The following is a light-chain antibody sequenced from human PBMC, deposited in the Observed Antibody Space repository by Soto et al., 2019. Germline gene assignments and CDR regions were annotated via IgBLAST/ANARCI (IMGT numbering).Light chain of an antibody. CDR3: QQRGNWPLT. Sequence: EIVLTQSPGTLSLSPGERATLSCRASQSVSSSYLAWYQQKPGQAPRLLIYGASSRATGIPDRFSGSGSGTDFTLTISRLEPEDFAVYYCQQRGNWPLTFGGGTKVEVK. J-gene: IGKJ4*01. CDR1: QSVSSSY. V-gene: IGKV3D-20*02. CDR2: GAS.